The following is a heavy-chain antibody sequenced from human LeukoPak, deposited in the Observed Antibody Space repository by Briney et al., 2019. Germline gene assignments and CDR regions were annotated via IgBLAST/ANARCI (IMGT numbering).Heavy chain of an antibody. Sequence: SETLSLTCAVYDGSFSYYYWSWIRQPPGKGLEWIGEINHSGSTNYNPSLKSRVTISVDTSKNHFSLRLSSVTAADTAVYYCARHSYGDYGNSFDIWGQGTMVTVSS. CDR3: ARHSYGDYGNSFDI. V-gene: IGHV4-34*01. CDR1: DGSFSYYY. D-gene: IGHD4-17*01. J-gene: IGHJ3*02. CDR2: INHSGST.